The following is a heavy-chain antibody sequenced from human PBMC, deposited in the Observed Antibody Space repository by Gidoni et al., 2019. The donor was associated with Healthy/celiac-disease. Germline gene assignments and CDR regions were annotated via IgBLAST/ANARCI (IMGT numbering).Heavy chain of an antibody. CDR2: ISWNSGNI. CDR3: VKDIWRVLSGSSGIDY. D-gene: IGHD1-26*01. Sequence: EVQLVESGGGLIQPGRSLRLSCAASGFTFDAYAMHWVRQAPGKGLEWVSGISWNSGNIGYADSVKGRFTISRDNAKNSLYLQMNSLRAEDTALYYCVKDIWRVLSGSSGIDYWGQGTLVTVSS. J-gene: IGHJ4*02. V-gene: IGHV3-9*01. CDR1: GFTFDAYA.